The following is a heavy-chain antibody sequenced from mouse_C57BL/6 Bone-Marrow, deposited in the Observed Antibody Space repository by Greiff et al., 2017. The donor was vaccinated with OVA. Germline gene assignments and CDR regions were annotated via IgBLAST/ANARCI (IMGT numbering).Heavy chain of an antibody. CDR1: GFTFSDYY. V-gene: IGHV5-12*01. CDR2: ISNGGGST. Sequence: EVKLMESGGGLVQPGGSLKLSCAASGFTFSDYYMYWVRQTPEKRLEWVAYISNGGGSTYYPDTVKGRFTISRDNAKNTLYLQMRRLKSEDTAMYYCASLTGTIFAYWGQWTLVTVSA. CDR3: ASLTGTIFAY. J-gene: IGHJ3*01. D-gene: IGHD4-1*01.